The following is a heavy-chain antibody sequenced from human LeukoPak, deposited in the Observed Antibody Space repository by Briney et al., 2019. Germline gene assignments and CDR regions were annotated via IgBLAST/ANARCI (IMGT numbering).Heavy chain of an antibody. D-gene: IGHD2-15*01. CDR1: GFIFTAFY. V-gene: IGHV1-2*02. J-gene: IGHJ3*02. CDR2: INLNSGYT. Sequence: ASVKVSCKTSGFIFTAFYLHWVRQAPGQGLEWMAWINLNSGYTNYAQKFQGRVIMTRDTSTNTAYMEVPNLTSDDTAMYFCVTTTGYSSTWGAFDIWGQGTMITVSS. CDR3: VTTTGYSSTWGAFDI.